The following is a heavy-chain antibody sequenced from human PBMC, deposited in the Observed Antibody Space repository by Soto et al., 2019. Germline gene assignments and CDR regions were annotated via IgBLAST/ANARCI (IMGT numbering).Heavy chain of an antibody. Sequence: SETLSLTCAVSGGSISSGGYSWGWIRHPPGKGLEWIGYTYHSGSTYYNPSLKSRVTISVDRSKNQFSRKLSSVTAAATAVYYCARGDCISTICYEVYWGQGTLVTVSS. J-gene: IGHJ4*02. CDR3: ARGDCISTICYEVY. D-gene: IGHD2-2*01. V-gene: IGHV4-30-2*01. CDR2: TYHSGST. CDR1: GGSISSGGYS.